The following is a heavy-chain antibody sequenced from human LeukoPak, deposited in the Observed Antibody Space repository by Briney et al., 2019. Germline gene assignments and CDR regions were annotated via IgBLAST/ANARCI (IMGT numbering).Heavy chain of an antibody. V-gene: IGHV3-7*01. CDR1: GFTFNKYW. J-gene: IGHJ4*02. CDR3: ARDRELDY. D-gene: IGHD1-26*01. CDR2: INEDGSEE. Sequence: PGGSLRLSCAASGFTFNKYWMTWVRQAPGKGLEWVANINEDGSEEYYVDSVKGRFTISRDNAKNSLYLHMNSLRAEDTALYYCARDRELDYWGQGTLVTVSS.